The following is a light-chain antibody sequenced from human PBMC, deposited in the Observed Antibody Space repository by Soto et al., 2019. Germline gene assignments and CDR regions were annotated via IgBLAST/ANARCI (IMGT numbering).Light chain of an antibody. V-gene: IGKV1-5*03. CDR2: KAS. CDR3: QHYSSYPLT. J-gene: IGKJ1*01. Sequence: DIELTQPPATQSKSVGERVTITCRASQTISTLLAWYQQRPGKAPNLLIYKASSIESGVPSRFIGSGSGRKFTLTISSLQHADIATYFCQHYSSYPLTFGPGTKVDIQ. CDR1: QTISTL.